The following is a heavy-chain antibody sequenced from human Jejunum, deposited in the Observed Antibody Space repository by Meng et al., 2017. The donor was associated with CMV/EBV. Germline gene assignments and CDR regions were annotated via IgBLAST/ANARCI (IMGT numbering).Heavy chain of an antibody. Sequence: SYWAFIRPSPGKGLEWIGSIYYSGGTYYHPSFKSRVTISVATSKNQFSLRLSSVTAADTAVYYCARQDAGTDATGNYYAPFDKWGQGILVTVSS. J-gene: IGHJ4*02. D-gene: IGHD3-10*01. CDR1: SY. CDR2: IYYSGGT. CDR3: ARQDAGTDATGNYYAPFDK. V-gene: IGHV4-39*01.